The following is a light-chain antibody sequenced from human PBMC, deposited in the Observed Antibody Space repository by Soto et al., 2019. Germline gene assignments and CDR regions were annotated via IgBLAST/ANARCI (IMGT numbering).Light chain of an antibody. V-gene: IGLV1-40*01. J-gene: IGLJ3*02. Sequence: SVLTQRPSVSGAPGQRVTISCTGSSSNIGAGYDVHWYQQLPGTAPKLLIYGNSNRPSGVPDRFSGSKSGTSASLAITGLQAEDEADYYCQSYDSSLSGSVFGGGTKLTVL. CDR3: QSYDSSLSGSV. CDR2: GNS. CDR1: SSNIGAGYD.